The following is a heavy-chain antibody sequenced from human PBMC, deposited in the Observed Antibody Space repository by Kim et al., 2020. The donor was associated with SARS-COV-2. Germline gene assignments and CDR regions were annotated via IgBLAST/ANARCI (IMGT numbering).Heavy chain of an antibody. Sequence: SVKVSCKASGGTFSSYAISWVRQAPGQGLEWMGGIIPIFGTANYAQKFQGRVTITADESTSTAYMELSSLRSEDTAVYYCAFSSGCSSTSCLQYHFDYWGQGTLVTVSS. CDR2: IIPIFGTA. CDR3: AFSSGCSSTSCLQYHFDY. CDR1: GGTFSSYA. V-gene: IGHV1-69*13. D-gene: IGHD2-2*01. J-gene: IGHJ4*02.